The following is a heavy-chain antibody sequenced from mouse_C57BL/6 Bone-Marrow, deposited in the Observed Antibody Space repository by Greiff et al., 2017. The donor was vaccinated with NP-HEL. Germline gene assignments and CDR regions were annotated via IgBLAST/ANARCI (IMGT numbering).Heavy chain of an antibody. CDR1: GYTFTNYW. J-gene: IGHJ3*01. CDR3: ARSDSSGTAFAY. Sequence: VQLLESGAELVRPGASVKMSCKASGYTFTNYWIGWVKQRPGHGLEWIGDIYPGGGYTNYNEKFKGKATLTADKSSSTAYMQFSSLTSADSAIFYCARSDSSGTAFAYWGQGTLVTVSA. D-gene: IGHD3-2*02. V-gene: IGHV1-63*01. CDR2: IYPGGGYT.